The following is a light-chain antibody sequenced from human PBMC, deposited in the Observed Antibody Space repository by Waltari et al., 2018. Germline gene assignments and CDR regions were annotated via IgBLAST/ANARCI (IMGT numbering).Light chain of an antibody. CDR2: QNG. CDR1: ELGNRY. Sequence: SYDLTQPPSVSVSPGQTASIPRSAEELGNRYVCWYQQKPGQSPVLIIYQNGRRPSGIPDRFSGSNSGNTATLTISGTQAMDEADYYCQAWDRGTRGVFGGGTRLTVL. CDR3: QAWDRGTRGV. J-gene: IGLJ2*01. V-gene: IGLV3-1*01.